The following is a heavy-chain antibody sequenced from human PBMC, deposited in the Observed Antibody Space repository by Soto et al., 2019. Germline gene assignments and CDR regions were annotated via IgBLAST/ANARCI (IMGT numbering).Heavy chain of an antibody. V-gene: IGHV4-39*02. CDR1: GGSITTSSYN. Sequence: QLQLQESGPGLVKPSETLSLTCSVSGGSITTSSYNWDWIRQPPGKELEWIGTIYYDGSTSYNPSLRSQVTISVDTCKYHFALKVNSVTAADTAVYYCARFYGNAFDVWGRGTVVTVSS. CDR3: ARFYGNAFDV. CDR2: IYYDGST. J-gene: IGHJ3*01. D-gene: IGHD3-10*01.